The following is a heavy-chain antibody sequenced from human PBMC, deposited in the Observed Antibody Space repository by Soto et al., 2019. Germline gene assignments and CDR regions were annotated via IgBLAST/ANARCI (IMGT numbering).Heavy chain of an antibody. CDR1: GGTFSSYA. J-gene: IGHJ5*02. D-gene: IGHD3-22*01. CDR3: ARAYALYYYNSSGYHGWFDP. CDR2: IIPIFGTA. V-gene: IGHV1-69*01. Sequence: QVQLVQSGAEVKKPGSSVKVSCKASGGTFSSYAISWVRQAPGQGLEWMGGIIPIFGTANYAQKFQGRVTITADESTSTAYMERSSLRCEDTAVYYCARAYALYYYNSSGYHGWFDPWGQGTLVTVSS.